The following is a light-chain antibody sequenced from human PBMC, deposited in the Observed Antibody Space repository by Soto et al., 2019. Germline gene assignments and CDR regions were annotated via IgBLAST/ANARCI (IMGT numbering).Light chain of an antibody. CDR2: AAS. CDR1: QSISSY. V-gene: IGKV1-39*01. Sequence: DIQMTQSPSSLSASVGDRVTITCRASQSISSYLNWYQQKPGKAPKLLIYAASSLQSGVPSRFSGSRSGTDFTLTISSLQPEDFATYYCPQSYSTPRTFGQGTEVEIK. CDR3: PQSYSTPRT. J-gene: IGKJ1*01.